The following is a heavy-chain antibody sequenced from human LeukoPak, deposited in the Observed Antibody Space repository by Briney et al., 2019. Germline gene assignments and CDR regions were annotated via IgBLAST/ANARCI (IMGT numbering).Heavy chain of an antibody. CDR1: GFPFSDYY. CDR2: ISSSGSAI. J-gene: IGHJ4*02. CDR3: ARRHERYSGYEVFDY. Sequence: PGGSVTLFCVVSGFPFSDYYMSWIRQAPGKGLEWVSYISSSGSAIYYADSVKGRFTISRDNAKNSLYLHMTSLRVEDTAVYYCARRHERYSGYEVFDYWGQGTLVTVSS. V-gene: IGHV3-11*01. D-gene: IGHD5-12*01.